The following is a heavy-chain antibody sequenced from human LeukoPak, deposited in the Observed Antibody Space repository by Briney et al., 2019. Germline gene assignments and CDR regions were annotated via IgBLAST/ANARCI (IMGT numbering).Heavy chain of an antibody. CDR3: ARDLNPIAAAGTRLCY. V-gene: IGHV1-18*01. D-gene: IGHD6-13*01. J-gene: IGHJ4*02. CDR2: ISAYNGNT. Sequence: GASVKVSCKASGYTFTTYGISWVRQAPGQGLEWTGWISAYNGNTNYAQKLQGRVTMTTDTSTSTAYMELTSLRSDDTAVYYCARDLNPIAAAGTRLCYWGQGTLVTVSS. CDR1: GYTFTTYG.